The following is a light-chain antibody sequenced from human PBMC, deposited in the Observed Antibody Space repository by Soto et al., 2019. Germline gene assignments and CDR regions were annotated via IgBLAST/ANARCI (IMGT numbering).Light chain of an antibody. Sequence: AIQMTQSPSSLSASVGDRVTITCRAIQGIRNDLGWYQQKPGKAPKLLIYAASSLQSGVPSRFSGSGSGTDFNLTLSSLQPEDFATYYCLQDYNYPRTFGQGTKVEIK. CDR3: LQDYNYPRT. CDR2: AAS. V-gene: IGKV1-6*01. CDR1: QGIRND. J-gene: IGKJ1*01.